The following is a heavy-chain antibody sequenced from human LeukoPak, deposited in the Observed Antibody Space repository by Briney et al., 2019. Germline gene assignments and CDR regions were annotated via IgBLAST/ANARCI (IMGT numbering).Heavy chain of an antibody. CDR1: GFTFNSYV. V-gene: IGHV3-23*01. J-gene: IGHJ4*02. D-gene: IGHD2-15*01. Sequence: GGPLRLSCAASGFTFNSYVMSWVRQAPGKGLEWVSAINGGGGNTYYADSVKGRFTISRDNSKNMVYLQMNSLRADDTAVYYCAKSVVVITFRFDDWGQGALVTVCS. CDR3: AKSVVVITFRFDD. CDR2: INGGGGNT.